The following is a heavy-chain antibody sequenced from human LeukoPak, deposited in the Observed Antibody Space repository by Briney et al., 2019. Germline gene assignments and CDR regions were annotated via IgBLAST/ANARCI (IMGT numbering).Heavy chain of an antibody. D-gene: IGHD1-26*01. CDR3: ARDEVGATKSYYYYYGMDV. J-gene: IGHJ6*02. CDR2: IYYSGST. CDR1: GGSISSYY. Sequence: SETLSLTCTVSGGSISSYYWSWIRQPPGKGLEWIGYIYYSGSTNYNPSLKSRVTISVDTSKNQFFLKLSSVTAADTAVYYCARDEVGATKSYYYYYGMDVWGQGTTVTVSS. V-gene: IGHV4-59*01.